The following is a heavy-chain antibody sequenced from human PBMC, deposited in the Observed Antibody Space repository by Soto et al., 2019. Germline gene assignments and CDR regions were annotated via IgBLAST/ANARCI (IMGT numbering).Heavy chain of an antibody. D-gene: IGHD2-15*01. V-gene: IGHV4-34*01. CDR1: GGSFSGYY. J-gene: IGHJ5*02. Sequence: PSETLSLTCAVYGGSFSGYYWSWIRQPPGKGLEWIGEINHSGSTNYNPSLKSRVTISVDTSKNQSSLKLSSVTAADTAVYYCARDVVVVVAATRNLFDPWGQGTLVTVSS. CDR3: ARDVVVVVAATRNLFDP. CDR2: INHSGST.